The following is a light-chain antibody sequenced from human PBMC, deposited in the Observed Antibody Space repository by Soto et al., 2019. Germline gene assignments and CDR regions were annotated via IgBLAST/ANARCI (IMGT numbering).Light chain of an antibody. Sequence: DIVMTQSPDSLAVSLGERATFNCKSSQTVLYSSNNQNYLAWYQQKPGQPPKLLIYWASTRESGVPDRFSGSGSGXDFTLTISSLQAEDVAVYYCQQYYSSPHTFGQGTKLEIK. CDR1: QTVLYSSNNQNY. CDR2: WAS. J-gene: IGKJ2*01. V-gene: IGKV4-1*01. CDR3: QQYYSSPHT.